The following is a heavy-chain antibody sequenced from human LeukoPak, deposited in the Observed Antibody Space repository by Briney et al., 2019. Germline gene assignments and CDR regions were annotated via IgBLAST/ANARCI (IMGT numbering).Heavy chain of an antibody. V-gene: IGHV1-69*04. J-gene: IGHJ6*03. D-gene: IGHD3-3*01. Sequence: ASVKVSCKASGGTFSSYTISWVRQAPGQGLEWMGRIIPILGIANYAQKCQGRVTITADKSTSTAYMELSSLRSEDTAVYYCARDSYDFWSGYYATHDYYYYMDVWGKGTTVTVSS. CDR2: IIPILGIA. CDR3: ARDSYDFWSGYYATHDYYYYMDV. CDR1: GGTFSSYT.